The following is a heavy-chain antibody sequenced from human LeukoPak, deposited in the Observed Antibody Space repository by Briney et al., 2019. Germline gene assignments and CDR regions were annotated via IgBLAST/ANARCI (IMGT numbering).Heavy chain of an antibody. CDR3: ARHSIAARPAYMDV. V-gene: IGHV4-39*01. CDR1: GGSISSSSYY. D-gene: IGHD6-6*01. CDR2: IYYSGST. Sequence: SETLSLTCTVSGGSISSSSYYWGRIRQPPGKGLEWIGSIYYSGSTYYNPSLKSRVTISVDTSENQFSLKLSSVTAADTAVYYCARHSIAARPAYMDVWGKGTTVTVSS. J-gene: IGHJ6*03.